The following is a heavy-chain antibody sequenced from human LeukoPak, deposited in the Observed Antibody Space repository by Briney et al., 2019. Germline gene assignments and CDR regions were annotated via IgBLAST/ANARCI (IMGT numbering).Heavy chain of an antibody. CDR1: GGTFSSYA. CDR3: ARANDFWSGYFWFDP. CDR2: IIPIFGTA. V-gene: IGHV1-69*05. J-gene: IGHJ5*02. Sequence: SVKVSCKASGGTFSSYAISWVRQAPGQGLEWMGGIIPIFGTANYAQKFQGRVTMTTDTSTSTAYMELRSLRSDDTAVYYCARANDFWSGYFWFDPWGQGTLVTVSS. D-gene: IGHD3-3*01.